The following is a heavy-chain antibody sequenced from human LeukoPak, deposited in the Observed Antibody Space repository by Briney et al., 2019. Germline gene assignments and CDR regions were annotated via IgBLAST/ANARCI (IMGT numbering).Heavy chain of an antibody. V-gene: IGHV3-15*01. CDR2: IKSKTDGGTT. D-gene: IGHD2-15*01. Sequence: PGGSLRLSCAASGFTFSSYSMNWVRQAPGKGLEWVGRIKSKTDGGTTDYAAPVKGRFTISRDDSKNTLYLQMNSLKTEDTAVYYCTTEPDIVVVVAATPDAFDIWGQGTMVTVSS. CDR1: GFTFSSYS. J-gene: IGHJ3*02. CDR3: TTEPDIVVVVAATPDAFDI.